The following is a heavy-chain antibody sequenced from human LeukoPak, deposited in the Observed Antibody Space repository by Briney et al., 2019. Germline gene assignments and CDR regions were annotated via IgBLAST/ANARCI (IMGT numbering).Heavy chain of an antibody. V-gene: IGHV4-59*01. D-gene: IGHD3-16*02. Sequence: PSETLSLSCTVSGGSISRNYWSWIRQPPGKGLEWIGYIYYSGSTNYNPSLKSRVTISVDTSKNQFSLKLSSVTAADTAVYYCARVSDVGPYVWGTYRASSFDYWGQGTLVTVSS. CDR3: ARVSDVGPYVWGTYRASSFDY. CDR1: GGSISRNY. J-gene: IGHJ4*02. CDR2: IYYSGST.